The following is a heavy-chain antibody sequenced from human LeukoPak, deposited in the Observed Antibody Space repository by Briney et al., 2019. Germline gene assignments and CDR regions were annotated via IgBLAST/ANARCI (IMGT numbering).Heavy chain of an antibody. J-gene: IGHJ3*02. V-gene: IGHV1-69*13. D-gene: IGHD6-13*01. CDR1: GGTFSSYA. Sequence: GASVKVSCKASGGTFSSYAISWVRQAPGQGLEWMGGIIPIFGTANYAQKFQGRVTITADESTSTAYMELSSLRSEDTAVYYCARVPIAAAHDDAFDIWGQGTMVTVSS. CDR2: IIPIFGTA. CDR3: ARVPIAAAHDDAFDI.